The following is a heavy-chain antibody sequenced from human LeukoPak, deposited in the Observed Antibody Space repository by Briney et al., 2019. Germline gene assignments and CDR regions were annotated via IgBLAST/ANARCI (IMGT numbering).Heavy chain of an antibody. CDR1: GFTFSSYA. V-gene: IGHV3-23*01. Sequence: GGSLRLSCAASGFTFSSYAMSWVRQAPGKGLEWVSGISNSGGGTYYENSVKGRFTISRDNSKNTLYLQMNSLRAGDTAVYYCAKDPGGYDFGLDGDYFDYWGQGTLVTVSS. J-gene: IGHJ4*02. D-gene: IGHD5-12*01. CDR2: ISNSGGGT. CDR3: AKDPGGYDFGLDGDYFDY.